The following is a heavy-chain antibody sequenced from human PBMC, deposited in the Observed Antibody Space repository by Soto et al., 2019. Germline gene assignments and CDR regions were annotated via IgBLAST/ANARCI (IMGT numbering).Heavy chain of an antibody. V-gene: IGHV3-23*01. J-gene: IGHJ4*02. Sequence: EVQLLESGGGLVQPGGSLRLSCAASGFTFSSYAMSWVRQAPGKGLEWVSAISGSGGSTYYADSVKGRFTISRDNSKNTLYLQMNSLRAEDTAVYYCAKLGKWIQLWLRSGVDYWGQGTLVTVSS. CDR1: GFTFSSYA. D-gene: IGHD5-18*01. CDR3: AKLGKWIQLWLRSGVDY. CDR2: ISGSGGST.